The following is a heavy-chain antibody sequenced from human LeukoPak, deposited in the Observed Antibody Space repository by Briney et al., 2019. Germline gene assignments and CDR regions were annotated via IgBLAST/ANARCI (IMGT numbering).Heavy chain of an antibody. CDR3: ARHDGGNFDY. D-gene: IGHD4-23*01. CDR1: GYSFSTHW. Sequence: GESLKISCKGSGYSFSTHWIGWVRQMPGKGLEWMGIIYPGDSDTKYSPSFQGQVTISADKSINTAYLQWRSLKASDTAMYYCARHDGGNFDYWGQGTLVTVSS. V-gene: IGHV5-51*01. J-gene: IGHJ4*02. CDR2: IYPGDSDT.